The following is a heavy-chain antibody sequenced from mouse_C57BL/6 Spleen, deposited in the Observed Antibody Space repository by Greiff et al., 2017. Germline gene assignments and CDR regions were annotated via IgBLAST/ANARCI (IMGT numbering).Heavy chain of an antibody. V-gene: IGHV5-16*01. J-gene: IGHJ2*01. CDR1: GFTFSDYY. CDR3: AREGYYFDY. Sequence: DVQLVESEGGLVQPGSSMKLSCTASGFTFSDYYMAWVRQVPEKGLEWVANINYDGSSTYYLDSLKSRFIISRDNAKNILYLQMSSLKSEDTATYYCAREGYYFDYWGQGTTLTVSS. CDR2: INYDGSST.